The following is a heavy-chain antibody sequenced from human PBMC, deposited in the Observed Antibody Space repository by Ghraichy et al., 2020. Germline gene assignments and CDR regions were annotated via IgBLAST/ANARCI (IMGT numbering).Heavy chain of an antibody. V-gene: IGHV3-30-3*01. CDR1: GFTFSSYA. D-gene: IGHD1-1*01. J-gene: IGHJ6*02. Sequence: GGSLRLSCAASGFTFSSYAMHWVRQAPGKGLEWVAVISYDGSNKYYADSVKGRFTISRDNSKNTLYLQMNSLRAEDTAVYYCEREGELEPNYGMDVWGQGTTVTVSS. CDR3: EREGELEPNYGMDV. CDR2: ISYDGSNK.